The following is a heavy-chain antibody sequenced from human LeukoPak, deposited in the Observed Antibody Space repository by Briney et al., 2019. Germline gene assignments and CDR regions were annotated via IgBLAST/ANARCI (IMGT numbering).Heavy chain of an antibody. J-gene: IGHJ4*02. CDR2: IHHSGDT. D-gene: IGHD3-16*02. Sequence: SETLSLTCAVSGGSISGDSWWSWVRQSPGKGLEWIGEIHHSGDTDYNSSLKSRVTISLDKSKTQFSLTLNSVTAADTAVYYCARVAWIPIGGVIVTAFDYWGEGTLVTVSS. CDR1: GGSISGDSW. CDR3: ARVAWIPIGGVIVTAFDY. V-gene: IGHV4-4*02.